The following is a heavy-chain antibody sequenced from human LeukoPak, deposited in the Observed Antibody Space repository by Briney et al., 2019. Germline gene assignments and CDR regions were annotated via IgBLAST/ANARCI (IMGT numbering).Heavy chain of an antibody. Sequence: GGSLRLSCAASGFTFSSYWMSWVRQAPGKGLEWVANIKQDGSEKYYVDSVKGRFTISRNNAKSSLYLQTNSLRAEDTAVYYCARVAGENSVFDYWGQGTLVTVSS. D-gene: IGHD6-19*01. CDR1: GFTFSSYW. V-gene: IGHV3-7*01. J-gene: IGHJ4*02. CDR2: IKQDGSEK. CDR3: ARVAGENSVFDY.